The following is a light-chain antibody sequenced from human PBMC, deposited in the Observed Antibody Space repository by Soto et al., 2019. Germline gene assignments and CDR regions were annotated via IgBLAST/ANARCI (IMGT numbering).Light chain of an antibody. J-gene: IGKJ5*01. CDR2: DAS. CDR3: QQYNSYST. CDR1: QNLRNW. V-gene: IGKV1-5*01. Sequence: DIQMTQSPSTLSASVGDSVTITYRARQNLRNWLAWYQQTPGKAPHPLFFDASSWKSGVPARFSGSGSGTEFTLTISSLQPDDFATYYCQQYNSYSTFGQGTRLEI.